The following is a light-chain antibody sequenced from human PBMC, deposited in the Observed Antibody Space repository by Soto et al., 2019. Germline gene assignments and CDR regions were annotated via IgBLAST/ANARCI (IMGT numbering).Light chain of an antibody. J-gene: IGKJ4*01. V-gene: IGKV3-20*01. CDR2: AAS. CDR1: QSGSNTY. CDR3: QQYGNSLT. Sequence: EIVLTQSPGTLSLSPGERATLSCRASQSGSNTYVAWHQQKRGLAHRLLIYAASSRATGIPDRFSGSGSGSTFTITSSRPEPEDFAVYYCQQYGNSLTFGGGTKVEIK.